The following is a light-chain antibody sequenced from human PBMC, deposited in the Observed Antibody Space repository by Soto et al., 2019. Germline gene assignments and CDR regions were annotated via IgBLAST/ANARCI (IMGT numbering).Light chain of an antibody. CDR2: GAS. CDR3: PG. Sequence: ERATLSCRASQSVSSSYLAWYQQKPGKAARLLMYGASSRATGIPDRFSGSGSGTDFTLTIFFFSRKRRDTSLGPGFG. J-gene: IGKJ1*01. V-gene: IGKV3-20*01. CDR1: QSVSSSY.